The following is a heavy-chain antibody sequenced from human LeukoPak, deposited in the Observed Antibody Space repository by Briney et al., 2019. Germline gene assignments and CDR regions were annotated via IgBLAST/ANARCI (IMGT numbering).Heavy chain of an antibody. Sequence: PGRSLRLSCAASGFTFSSYGMHWVRQAPGKGLEWVAVISYDGSNKYYADSVKGRFTISRDNSKNTLYLQMNSLRSEDTAVYYCAKDRLRFYYYYYYMDVWGKGTTVTVSS. CDR2: ISYDGSNK. CDR3: AKDRLRFYYYYYYMDV. D-gene: IGHD5-12*01. CDR1: GFTFSSYG. V-gene: IGHV3-30*18. J-gene: IGHJ6*03.